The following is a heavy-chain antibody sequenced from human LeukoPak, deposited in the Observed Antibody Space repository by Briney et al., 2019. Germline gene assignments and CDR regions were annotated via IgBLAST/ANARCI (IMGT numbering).Heavy chain of an antibody. CDR2: FDPEDGET. V-gene: IGHV1-24*01. CDR3: ATVSLAYGSHTDQDY. D-gene: IGHD4-17*01. J-gene: IGHJ4*02. CDR1: GYTLTELS. Sequence: GASVKVSCKVSGYTLTELSMHWVRQAPGKGLEWMGGFDPEDGETIYAQKFQGRVTMTEDTSTDTAYMELSSLRSEDTAVYYCATVSLAYGSHTDQDYWGQGTLVTVSS.